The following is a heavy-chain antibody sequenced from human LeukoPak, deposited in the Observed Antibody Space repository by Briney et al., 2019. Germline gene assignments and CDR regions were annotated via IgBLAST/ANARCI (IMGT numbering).Heavy chain of an antibody. CDR3: AGSSHQRNWFDP. Sequence: GSVTVSCKASGYTFTSDYMNWVRQAPGQGLEWMGIVHSSGGVIKYAQEFQDRLTVTRDTSTSTIYMELSSLRSEDTAVYYCAGSSHQRNWFDPWGQGTLVVVSS. J-gene: IGHJ5*02. CDR1: GYTFTSDY. D-gene: IGHD1-26*01. V-gene: IGHV1-46*01. CDR2: VHSSGGVI.